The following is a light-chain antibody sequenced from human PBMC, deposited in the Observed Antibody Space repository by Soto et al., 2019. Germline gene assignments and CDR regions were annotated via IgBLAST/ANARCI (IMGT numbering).Light chain of an antibody. V-gene: IGLV2-23*01. CDR2: EGS. CDR1: SSDVGNYNL. Sequence: QSVLTQPASVSGSPGQSITISCTGTSSDVGNYNLVSWYQQHPGKAPKLMIYEGSKWPSGVSARFSGSKSGNTASLTISGLQAEDEADYYCCSFAGATWVFGGGTKVTVL. J-gene: IGLJ3*02. CDR3: CSFAGATWV.